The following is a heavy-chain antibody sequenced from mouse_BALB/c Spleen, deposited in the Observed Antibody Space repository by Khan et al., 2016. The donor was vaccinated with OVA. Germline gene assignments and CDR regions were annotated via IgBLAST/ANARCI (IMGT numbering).Heavy chain of an antibody. CDR2: IRYDGNN. CDR1: GYSISSGYY. CDR3: ARDYFGSSWYFDV. D-gene: IGHD1-1*01. V-gene: IGHV3-6*02. J-gene: IGHJ1*01. Sequence: VQLKESGPGLVKPSQSLSLTCSVTGYSISSGYYWNWIRQFPGNKLEWMGYIRYDGNNNYSPSLKNRISINRDTSKNQFFLRLNSVTTEYTASYYCARDYFGSSWYFDVWGAGTTVTVSS.